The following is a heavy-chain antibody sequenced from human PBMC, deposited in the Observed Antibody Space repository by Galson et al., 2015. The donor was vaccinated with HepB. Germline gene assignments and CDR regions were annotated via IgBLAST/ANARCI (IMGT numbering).Heavy chain of an antibody. CDR3: AKNRGSLEF. CDR1: GFTFSSYW. V-gene: IGHV3-7*03. Sequence: SLRLSCAASGFTFSSYWMSWVRQAPGKGLEWVANIKQDGSEKYYVDSVKGRFTISRDNAERSLYLQMNSLRADDTAVYYCAKNRGSLEFGGQGTLVTVSS. D-gene: IGHD7-27*01. CDR2: IKQDGSEK. J-gene: IGHJ4*02.